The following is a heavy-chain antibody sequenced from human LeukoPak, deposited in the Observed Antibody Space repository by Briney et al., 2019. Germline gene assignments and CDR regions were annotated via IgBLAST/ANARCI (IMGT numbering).Heavy chain of an antibody. J-gene: IGHJ4*02. Sequence: PGGSLRLSCEVSGFTFSKYWMRWVRQAPGKGLEWVASIDKDGSEKRYVDSVEGRFTISRDNAKNSVYLQMTRLGAEDTAVYYCATYTQHFGAPGTDYWGQGTLVTVSS. CDR2: IDKDGSEK. CDR1: GFTFSKYW. V-gene: IGHV3-7*01. CDR3: ATYTQHFGAPGTDY. D-gene: IGHD3-10*01.